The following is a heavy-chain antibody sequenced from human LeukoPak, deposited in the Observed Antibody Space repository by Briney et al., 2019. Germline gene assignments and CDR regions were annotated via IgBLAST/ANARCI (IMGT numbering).Heavy chain of an antibody. CDR1: GFSFSNYG. J-gene: IGHJ6*02. Sequence: GGSLRLSCAASGFSFSNYGMHWVRQAPGKGLEWVALIQSDGSKTYSADSVKGRFTISRDNPRNTLYLQMDRLRPEDTAVYYCAKGYCKSATCRSDMDAWGQGTTVTVS. D-gene: IGHD2-15*01. CDR3: AKGYCKSATCRSDMDA. V-gene: IGHV3-30*02. CDR2: IQSDGSKT.